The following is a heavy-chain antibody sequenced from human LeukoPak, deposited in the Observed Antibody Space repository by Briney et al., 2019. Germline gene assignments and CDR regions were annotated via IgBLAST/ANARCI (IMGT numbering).Heavy chain of an antibody. Sequence: PSETLSLTCTVSGGSISSYYWSWIRQPAGKGLEWIGRIYTSGSTNYNPSLKSRVTMSVDTSKNQFPLKLSSVTAADTAVYYCARDLAYGSGMGYFDYWGQGTLVTVSS. D-gene: IGHD3-10*01. J-gene: IGHJ4*02. CDR2: IYTSGST. CDR1: GGSISSYY. CDR3: ARDLAYGSGMGYFDY. V-gene: IGHV4-4*07.